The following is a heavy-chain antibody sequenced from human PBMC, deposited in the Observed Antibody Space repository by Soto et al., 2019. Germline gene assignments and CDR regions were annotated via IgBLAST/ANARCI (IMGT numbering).Heavy chain of an antibody. V-gene: IGHV2-70*01. CDR1: GFSLSTSGMC. Sequence: SGPTLVNPTQTLTLTCTFSGFSLSTSGMCVSWIRQPPGKALEWLALIDWDDDKYYSTSLKTRLTISKDTSKNQVVLTMTNMDPVDTATYYCARIRCRSSSHRYYYGMDVWGQGTTVTVSS. D-gene: IGHD6-13*01. CDR2: IDWDDDK. CDR3: ARIRCRSSSHRYYYGMDV. J-gene: IGHJ6*02.